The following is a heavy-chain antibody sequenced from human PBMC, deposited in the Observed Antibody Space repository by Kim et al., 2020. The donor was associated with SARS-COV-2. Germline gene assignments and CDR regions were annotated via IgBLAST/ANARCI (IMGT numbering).Heavy chain of an antibody. CDR1: GASISSSSC. Sequence: SETLSLTCVVSGASISSSSCWSWVRQPPGKGLVWIGEVDHSGTTSYNVSLKNRVSILVDKSKNQFSLRLTSVSAADTAVYYCSRGVSSAWTLRAWFDPWGPGSLVTVS. J-gene: IGHJ5*02. D-gene: IGHD3-22*01. V-gene: IGHV4-4*02. CDR3: SRGVSSAWTLRAWFDP. CDR2: VDHSGTT.